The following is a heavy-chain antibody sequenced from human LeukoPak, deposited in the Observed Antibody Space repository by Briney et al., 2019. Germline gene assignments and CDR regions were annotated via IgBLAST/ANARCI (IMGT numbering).Heavy chain of an antibody. CDR2: IRSKANSYAT. V-gene: IGHV3-73*01. D-gene: IGHD6-19*01. J-gene: IGHJ4*02. CDR3: TRLGSSGWLDY. Sequence: GGSLRLSCAASGFPFSGFAMRSVPPASGKGPEWVGRIRSKANSYATAYAASVKGRFTISRDDSKNTAYLQMNSLKTEDTAVYYCTRLGSSGWLDYWGQGTLVTVSS. CDR1: GFPFSGFA.